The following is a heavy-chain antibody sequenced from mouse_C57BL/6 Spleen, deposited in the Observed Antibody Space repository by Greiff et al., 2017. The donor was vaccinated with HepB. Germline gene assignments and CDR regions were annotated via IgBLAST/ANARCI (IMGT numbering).Heavy chain of an antibody. CDR1: GYSISSGYG. J-gene: IGHJ2*01. Sequence: DVQLQESGPGLVKPSQSLSLTCTVPGYSISSGYGWNWIRQFPGNKLEWMGYISYSGSTNYNPSLKSRISITRDTSKNQFFLQLNSVTTEDTATYDCARTARIKYWGQGTTLTVAS. CDR2: ISYSGST. CDR3: ARTARIKY. D-gene: IGHD1-2*01. V-gene: IGHV3-2*02.